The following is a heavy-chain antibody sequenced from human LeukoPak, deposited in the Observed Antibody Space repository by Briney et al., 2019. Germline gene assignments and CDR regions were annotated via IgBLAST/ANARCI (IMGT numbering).Heavy chain of an antibody. J-gene: IGHJ3*02. V-gene: IGHV1-2*02. CDR1: GYIFTGPY. D-gene: IGHD6-19*01. Sequence: GASVKVSCKASGYIFTGPYMHWVRQAPGQGLEWMGWVNPTSGGTKYAQRFQGRVTLTRDTSISTAYMDLSSLRSDDTAVYYCARDFYSSGRGAFDIWGQGTMVTVSS. CDR3: ARDFYSSGRGAFDI. CDR2: VNPTSGGT.